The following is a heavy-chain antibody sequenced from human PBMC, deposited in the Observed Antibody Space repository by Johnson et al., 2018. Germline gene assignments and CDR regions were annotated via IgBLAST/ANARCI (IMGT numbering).Heavy chain of an antibody. V-gene: IGHV3-66*02. CDR2: IYSGGST. Sequence: VQLVQSGGGLVQPGGSLRLSCAASGFTVSSNYMSWVRQAPGKGLEWVSVIYSGGSTYYADSVKGRFTISRDNSKNTLYLQMNSLRAEDTAVYYCARDWLGGFDSSGYYPEYFQHWGQGTLVTVSS. CDR1: GFTVSSNY. J-gene: IGHJ1*01. CDR3: ARDWLGGFDSSGYYPEYFQH. D-gene: IGHD3-22*01.